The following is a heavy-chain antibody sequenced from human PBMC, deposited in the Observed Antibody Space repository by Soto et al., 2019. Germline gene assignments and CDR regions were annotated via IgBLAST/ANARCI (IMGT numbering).Heavy chain of an antibody. J-gene: IGHJ6*02. CDR1: GFTFTSSA. V-gene: IGHV1-58*02. D-gene: IGHD3-3*01. CDR3: ARGFLPFGVVITNYGMDV. Sequence: ASVKVSCKASGFTFTSSAMQWVRQARGQRLEWIGWIVVGSGNTNYAQKFQERVTITRDMSTSTAYMELSSLRSEDTAVYYCARGFLPFGVVITNYGMDVWGQGTTVTVSS. CDR2: IVVGSGNT.